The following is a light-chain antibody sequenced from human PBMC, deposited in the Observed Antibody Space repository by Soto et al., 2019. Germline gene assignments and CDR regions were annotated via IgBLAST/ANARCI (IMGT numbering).Light chain of an antibody. CDR1: SSDVGGYNY. CDR2: EVS. Sequence: QSVLTQPPSASGSPGQSVTISCIGTSSDVGGYNYVSWYQQHPGKAPKLMIYEVSNRPSGVPDRFSGSKSGNTASLTVAGLHAEDEAYYYCSSYAASNNLGVFGGGTKLTVL. V-gene: IGLV2-8*01. CDR3: SSYAASNNLGV. J-gene: IGLJ2*01.